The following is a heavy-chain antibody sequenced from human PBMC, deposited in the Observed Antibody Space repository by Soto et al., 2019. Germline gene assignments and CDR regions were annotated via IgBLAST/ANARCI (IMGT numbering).Heavy chain of an antibody. CDR2: INHRGSA. J-gene: IGHJ4*02. CDR1: GDSISSAGYS. CDR3: ARYNAASGTYYFDF. Sequence: SETLSLTCTVSGDSISSAGYSWGWIRQPPGKGPEWIGEINHRGSANYNPSLKSRVTISVDISKSQFSLRLTSVTAADTAVYYCARYNAASGTYYFDFWGQGALVTVSS. D-gene: IGHD6-13*01. V-gene: IGHV4-39*07.